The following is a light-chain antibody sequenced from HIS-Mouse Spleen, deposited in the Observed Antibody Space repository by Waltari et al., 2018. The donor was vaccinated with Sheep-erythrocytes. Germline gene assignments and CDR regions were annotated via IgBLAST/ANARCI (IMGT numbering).Light chain of an antibody. CDR2: DVS. CDR1: SSDVVGYNV. CDR3: CSYAGSYNHV. V-gene: IGLV2-11*01. J-gene: IGLJ1*01. Sequence: QSALTQPRSVSGPPGQSVTIRCTGTSSDVVGYNVVSWYQQHPGKAPKLMIYDVSKRPSGVPDRFSGSKSGNTASLTISGLQAEDEADYYCCSYAGSYNHVFATGTKVTVL.